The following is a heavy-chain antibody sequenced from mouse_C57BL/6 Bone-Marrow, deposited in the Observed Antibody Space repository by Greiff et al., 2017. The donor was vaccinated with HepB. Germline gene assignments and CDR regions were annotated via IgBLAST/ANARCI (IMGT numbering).Heavy chain of an antibody. CDR3: ARMGGNYPYYYALDY. V-gene: IGHV5-6*01. J-gene: IGHJ4*01. D-gene: IGHD2-1*01. Sequence: EVNLVESGGDFVKPGGSLKLSCAASRFTFSTYGMSWVRQTPDTRLEWVATISSGGSFTYYPDSVKGRFTISRDNAKNTLYLQMSSLKSEDTAIYYCARMGGNYPYYYALDYWGQGTSVTVSS. CDR1: RFTFSTYG. CDR2: ISSGGSFT.